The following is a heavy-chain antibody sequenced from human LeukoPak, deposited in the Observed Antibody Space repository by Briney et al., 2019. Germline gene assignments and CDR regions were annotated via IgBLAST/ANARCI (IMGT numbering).Heavy chain of an antibody. D-gene: IGHD6-13*01. CDR1: GFTFSSYA. Sequence: PGGSLRLSCAASGFTFSSYAMSWVRQAPGKGLEWVSAISGSGGSTYYADSVKGRFTISRDNSKNTLYLQMNSLRAEDTAVYYCAKIHSSSWYPGNLDAFDIWGQGTMVTVSS. V-gene: IGHV3-23*01. CDR2: ISGSGGST. CDR3: AKIHSSSWYPGNLDAFDI. J-gene: IGHJ3*02.